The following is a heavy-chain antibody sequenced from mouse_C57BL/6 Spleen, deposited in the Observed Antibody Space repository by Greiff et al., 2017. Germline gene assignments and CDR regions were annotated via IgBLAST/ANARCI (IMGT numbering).Heavy chain of an antibody. J-gene: IGHJ2*01. D-gene: IGHD1-1*01. CDR1: GYTFTSYW. CDR2: IQPNSGST. Sequence: VPLQQPGAELVKPGASVKLSCKASGYTFTSYWMHWVKQRPGQGLEWIGMIQPNSGSTNYNEKFKSKATLTVDKSSSTAYMQLSSLTSEDSAVYYCARSASPYGSSYYYWGQGTTLTVAS. V-gene: IGHV1-64*01. CDR3: ARSASPYGSSYYY.